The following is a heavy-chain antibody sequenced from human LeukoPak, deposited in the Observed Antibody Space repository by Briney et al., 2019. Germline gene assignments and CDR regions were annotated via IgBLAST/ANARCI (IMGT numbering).Heavy chain of an antibody. J-gene: IGHJ6*03. CDR1: GFTFSSYS. V-gene: IGHV3-21*01. CDR3: ARVSPAGVGANMDV. CDR2: ISSSPSYI. D-gene: IGHD1-26*01. Sequence: AGGSLRLSCAASGFTFSSYSMNWVRQAPGKGLEWVSSISSSPSYIYYADSVKGRFTISRDNAKNSLYLQMNSLRAEDTAVYYCARVSPAGVGANMDVWGKGTAVTVSS.